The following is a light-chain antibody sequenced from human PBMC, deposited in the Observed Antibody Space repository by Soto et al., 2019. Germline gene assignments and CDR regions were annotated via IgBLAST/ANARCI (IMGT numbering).Light chain of an antibody. V-gene: IGLV2-14*01. CDR1: SRDVGTYNY. CDR2: DVS. CDR3: SSYTTSNTQV. Sequence: QSVLTQPASVSGSPGQSITISCTGTSRDVGTYNYVSWYQHRPGKAPKLMIYDVSYRPSGVSNRFSGSKSANTASLTISGLQAEDEADYYCSSYTTSNTQVFGGGTKLTVL. J-gene: IGLJ3*02.